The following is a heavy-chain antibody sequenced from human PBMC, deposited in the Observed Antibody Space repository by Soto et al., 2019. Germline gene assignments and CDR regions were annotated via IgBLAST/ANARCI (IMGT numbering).Heavy chain of an antibody. V-gene: IGHV3-30*04. J-gene: IGHJ3*02. CDR2: ISYNGNNK. D-gene: IGHD1-26*01. Sequence: QVQLVESGGGVVQPGRSLSLSCAASGFSISTYALHWVRQAPGKGPEWVAIISYNGNNKHYADSVKGRFTSSRDNSKNAVDLQMNSLRVEVTAMYYCARRSFPYSGSPLEPWSDALDIWGQGTMVTVSS. CDR1: GFSISTYA. CDR3: ARRSFPYSGSPLEPWSDALDI.